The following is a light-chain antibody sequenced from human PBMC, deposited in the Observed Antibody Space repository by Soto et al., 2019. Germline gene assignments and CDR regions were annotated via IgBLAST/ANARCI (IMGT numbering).Light chain of an antibody. J-gene: IGKJ1*01. CDR2: AAL. CDR3: HQHGSSSWT. V-gene: IGKV3-20*01. CDR1: ESLSSSY. Sequence: EIVLRQSPGTLSLSPGDRATLSCRASESLSSSYLAWYQVKPGQAPSLLIYAALYRATDIPHRFSGSGSGTDFTLTISRLEPEDFAVYFCHQHGSSSWTFGQGTRVEI.